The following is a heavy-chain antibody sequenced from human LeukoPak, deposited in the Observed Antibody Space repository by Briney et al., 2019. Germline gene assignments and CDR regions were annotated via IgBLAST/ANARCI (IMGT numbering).Heavy chain of an antibody. CDR3: ASGYKRLVGATRGPFDY. CDR2: ISAYTGNT. V-gene: IGHV1-18*01. Sequence: GASVKVSCKASGYTFTSYGISWVRQAPGQGLEWMGWISAYTGNTNYAQMLQGRVTMTTDTSTSTAYMELRSLRSDDTAVYYCASGYKRLVGATRGPFDYWGQGTLVTVSS. D-gene: IGHD1-26*01. J-gene: IGHJ4*02. CDR1: GYTFTSYG.